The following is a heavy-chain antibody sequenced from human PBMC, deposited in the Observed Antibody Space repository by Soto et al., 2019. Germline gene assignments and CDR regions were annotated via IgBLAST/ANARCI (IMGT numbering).Heavy chain of an antibody. CDR3: TRVKTYSDISSFYRPSDY. D-gene: IGHD3-22*01. Sequence: EVQLVESGGGLVQPGGSLRLSCAASGFTFSDYWMSWVRQAPGKGLEWVANIKQDGSEKFYVGSVKGRFTISRDNAQNSLYLQMNSLGAEDTAVYFCTRVKTYSDISSFYRPSDYWGQGTLLTVSS. CDR1: GFTFSDYW. J-gene: IGHJ4*02. V-gene: IGHV3-7*05. CDR2: IKQDGSEK.